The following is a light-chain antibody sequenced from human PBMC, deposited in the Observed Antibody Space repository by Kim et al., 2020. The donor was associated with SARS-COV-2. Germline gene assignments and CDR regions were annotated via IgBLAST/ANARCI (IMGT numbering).Light chain of an antibody. CDR3: GTWDSSLNGLV. CDR2: DNN. J-gene: IGLJ2*01. Sequence: GQKVTSSCSGRSSNIGQNYVSWYQQFPGTAPKLLIYDNNKRHSGIPDRFSGSKSGTSATLGITGLQTGDEADYYCGTWDSSLNGLVFGGGTQLTVL. CDR1: SSNIGQNY. V-gene: IGLV1-51*01.